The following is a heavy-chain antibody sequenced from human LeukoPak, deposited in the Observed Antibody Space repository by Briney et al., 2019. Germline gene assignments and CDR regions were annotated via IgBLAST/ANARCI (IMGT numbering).Heavy chain of an antibody. D-gene: IGHD4-17*01. Sequence: QPGGSLRLSCTASGFTFSSYWMHWVRQAPGKGLVWVSRINSDGSSTSYADSVKGRFTISRDNAKNTLYLQMNSLRAEDTAVYYCARGAYGDYGFYAFDIWGQGTMVTVSS. CDR2: INSDGSST. J-gene: IGHJ3*02. V-gene: IGHV3-74*01. CDR3: ARGAYGDYGFYAFDI. CDR1: GFTFSSYW.